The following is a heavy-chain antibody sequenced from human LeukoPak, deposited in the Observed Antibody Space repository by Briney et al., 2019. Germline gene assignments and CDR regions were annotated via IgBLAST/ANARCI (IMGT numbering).Heavy chain of an antibody. CDR2: IYHSGSP. J-gene: IGHJ6*02. CDR1: GGSVSSGSYY. V-gene: IGHV4-61*03. Sequence: SETLSLTCTVSGGSVSSGSYYWSWIRQPPGKGLEWIGEIYHSGSPNYNPSLKSRVTISVDKSRNHFSLNLSSVTAADTAVYYCARQGGQRSSGWYPSYYYGMDVWGQGTTATVSS. CDR3: ARQGGQRSSGWYPSYYYGMDV. D-gene: IGHD6-19*01.